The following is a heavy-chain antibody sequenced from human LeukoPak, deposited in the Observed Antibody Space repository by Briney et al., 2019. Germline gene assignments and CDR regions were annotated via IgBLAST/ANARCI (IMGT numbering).Heavy chain of an antibody. CDR1: GFTFSSYE. D-gene: IGHD3-10*01. J-gene: IGHJ3*02. CDR2: ITTTDTTK. Sequence: GGSLRLSCAASGFTFSSYEMNWVRQGPGKGLEWISYITTTDTTKYYTDSVRGRFTISRDNAKNSLYLQMHSLRAEDTAVYYCARGGFVFDIWGQGTVVTVSS. V-gene: IGHV3-48*03. CDR3: ARGGFVFDI.